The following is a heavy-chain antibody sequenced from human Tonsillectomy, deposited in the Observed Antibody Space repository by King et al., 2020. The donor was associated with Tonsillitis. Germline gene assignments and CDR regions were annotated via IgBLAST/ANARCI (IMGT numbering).Heavy chain of an antibody. Sequence: VQLQQWGAGLLKPSETLSLTCAVYGGSFSGSYWSWIRQPPGKGLEWIGEINHSGSTNSNPSLKSRVTISVDTSNYQFSLELSSVTAADTAVYFCARGREYSYGSHWYFDLWGRGTLVTVSS. V-gene: IGHV4-34*01. CDR3: ARGREYSYGSHWYFDL. J-gene: IGHJ2*01. D-gene: IGHD5-18*01. CDR2: INHSGST. CDR1: GGSFSGSY.